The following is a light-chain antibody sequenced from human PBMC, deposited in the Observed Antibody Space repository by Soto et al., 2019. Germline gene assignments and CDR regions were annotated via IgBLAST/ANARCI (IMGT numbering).Light chain of an antibody. V-gene: IGKV1-12*01. CDR2: GAS. CDR3: QQADSFPLT. J-gene: IGKJ4*01. Sequence: DIQMTQSPSSVSASVGDRVTITCRASQGISSWLDWYQQKPGKAPNLLIYGASSLQSGVPSRFSGSASGTDFTLTITSLQPEDFATHYCQQADSFPLTFGGGTKVEIK. CDR1: QGISSW.